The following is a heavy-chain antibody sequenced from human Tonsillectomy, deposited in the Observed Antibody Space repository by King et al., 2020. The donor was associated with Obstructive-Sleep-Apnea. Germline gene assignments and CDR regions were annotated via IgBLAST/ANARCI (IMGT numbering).Heavy chain of an antibody. CDR2: IWYDGSNT. CDR1: GFTFSTYG. J-gene: IGHJ3*02. V-gene: IGHV3-33*01. CDR3: ARGRESISGASDI. D-gene: IGHD6-19*01. Sequence: VQLVESGGGVVQPGRSLRLSCTASGFTFSTYGMHWVRQAPSKGLEWVALIWYDGSNTYYADSVKGRFTVSRDNSKNTVYLQMNSLRAEDTAVYFCARGRESISGASDIWGRGTLVTVSS.